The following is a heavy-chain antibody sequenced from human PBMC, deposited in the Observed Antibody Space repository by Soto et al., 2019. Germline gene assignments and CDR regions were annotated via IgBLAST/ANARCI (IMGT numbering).Heavy chain of an antibody. J-gene: IGHJ4*02. Sequence: GGSLRLSCAASGFSFSSYAMIWVRQAPGRGLEWVSGIDISGVSTYYADSVKGRFTISRDNSKNTLSLQMNSLRAEDTAIYYCATTNTGWYGDYWAQGTLVTVSS. CDR3: ATTNTGWYGDY. D-gene: IGHD6-19*01. V-gene: IGHV3-23*01. CDR1: GFSFSSYA. CDR2: IDISGVST.